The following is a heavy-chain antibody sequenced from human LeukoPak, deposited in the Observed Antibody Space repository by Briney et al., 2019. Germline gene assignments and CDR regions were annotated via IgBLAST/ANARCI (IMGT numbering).Heavy chain of an antibody. J-gene: IGHJ5*02. CDR2: INHSGST. Sequence: SETLSLTCAVYGGSFSGYYWSWIRQPPGKGLEWIGEINHSGSTNYNPSLKSRVTISVDTSKNQFSLKLSSVTAADTAVYYCARARPLSRYYYGSGSYDGNWFDPWGQGTLVTVSS. D-gene: IGHD3-10*01. CDR1: GGSFSGYY. V-gene: IGHV4-34*01. CDR3: ARARPLSRYYYGSGSYDGNWFDP.